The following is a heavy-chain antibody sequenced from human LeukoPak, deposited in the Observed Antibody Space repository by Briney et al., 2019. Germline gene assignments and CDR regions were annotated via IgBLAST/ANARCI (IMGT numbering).Heavy chain of an antibody. CDR1: GFTLSSYD. V-gene: IGHV3-23*01. CDR3: AKDRTYYYDSSGYYTGIIDY. J-gene: IGHJ4*02. Sequence: PGGSLRLSCAASGFTLSSYDMTWVRQAPGKGLEWVSGISGTGGSTYYADSVKGRFTISRDNSKNTLYLQMNSLRAEDTAVYYCAKDRTYYYDSSGYYTGIIDYWGQGTLVTVSS. CDR2: ISGTGGST. D-gene: IGHD3-22*01.